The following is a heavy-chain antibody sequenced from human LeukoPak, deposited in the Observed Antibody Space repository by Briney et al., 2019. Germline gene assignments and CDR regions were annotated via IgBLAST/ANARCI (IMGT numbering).Heavy chain of an antibody. CDR1: GFTFSDYY. J-gene: IGHJ3*02. D-gene: IGHD3-22*01. CDR2: ISSGGSGI. Sequence: GGSLRLSCAVSGFTFSDYYMSWIRQAPGKGLEWVSYISSGGSGIYYADSVKGRFTISRDNAKNSLSLQMNSLRAEDTAVYYCARDWRDSSGKFPNDAFDIWGQGTMVTVSS. CDR3: ARDWRDSSGKFPNDAFDI. V-gene: IGHV3-11*04.